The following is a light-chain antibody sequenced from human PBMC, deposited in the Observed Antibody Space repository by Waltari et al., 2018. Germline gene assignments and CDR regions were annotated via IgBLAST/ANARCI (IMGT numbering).Light chain of an antibody. CDR3: SSYAGNDLVI. J-gene: IGLJ2*01. Sequence: QSALTQPASVSGSPGQSITISCTGTNSDVGSYNYVSWYQQPPGKAPKLMIYEVTNRSSGLSNRYAGSKSGNTASLTITELQAEDEADYYCSSYAGNDLVIFGGGTKLTVL. CDR1: NSDVGSYNY. V-gene: IGLV2-14*01. CDR2: EVT.